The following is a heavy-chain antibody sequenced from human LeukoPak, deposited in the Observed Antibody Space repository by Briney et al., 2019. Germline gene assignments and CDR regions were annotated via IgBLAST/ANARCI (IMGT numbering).Heavy chain of an antibody. CDR2: ISSSSSTI. CDR1: GFTFSSYS. J-gene: IGHJ4*02. CDR3: ARDLTMVRGAHAFDY. D-gene: IGHD3-10*01. V-gene: IGHV3-48*04. Sequence: GGSLRLSCAASGFTFSSYSMNWVRQAPGKGLEWVSYISSSSSTIYYADSVKGRFTISRDNAKNSLYLQMNSLRAEDTAVYYCARDLTMVRGAHAFDYWGQGTLVTVSS.